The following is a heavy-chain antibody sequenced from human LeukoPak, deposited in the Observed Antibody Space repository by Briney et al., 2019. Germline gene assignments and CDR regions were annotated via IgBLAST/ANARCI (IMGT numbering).Heavy chain of an antibody. CDR2: IYYSGST. J-gene: IGHJ6*02. CDR1: GGSISSSSYY. CDR3: ASQPRGAEVTYYYYGMDV. D-gene: IGHD5-18*01. V-gene: IGHV4-39*01. Sequence: SETLSLTCTVSGGSISSSSYYWGWIRQPPGKGLEWIASIYYSGSTYYNPSLEGRVTISVDASKNQFSLKLNSVTAADTAVYYCASQPRGAEVTYYYYGMDVWGQGTTATVSS.